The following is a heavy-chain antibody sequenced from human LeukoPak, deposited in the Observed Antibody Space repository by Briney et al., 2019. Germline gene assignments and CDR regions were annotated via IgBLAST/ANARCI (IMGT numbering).Heavy chain of an antibody. Sequence: GASVKVSCKASGYTFTSYYMHWVRQAPGQGLEWMGIINPSGGSTSYAQKFQGRVTMTRDMSTSTVYMELRSLRSDDTAVYYCARDRRYYGSGSYGGFDYWGQGTLVTVSS. CDR3: ARDRRYYGSGSYGGFDY. CDR1: GYTFTSYY. V-gene: IGHV1-46*01. CDR2: INPSGGST. D-gene: IGHD3-10*01. J-gene: IGHJ4*02.